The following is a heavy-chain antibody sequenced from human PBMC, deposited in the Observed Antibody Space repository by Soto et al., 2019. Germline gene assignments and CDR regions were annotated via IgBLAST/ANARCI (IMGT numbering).Heavy chain of an antibody. CDR3: TTDYPRSLPGY. J-gene: IGHJ4*02. CDR2: IKSKTDGGTT. Sequence: PGGSLRLSCAASGFTFSNAWMSWVRQAPGKGLEWVDRIKSKTDGGTTDYAAPVKGRFTISRDDSKNTLYLQMNSLKTEDTAVYYCTTDYPRSLPGYWGQGTLVTVSS. V-gene: IGHV3-15*01. CDR1: GFTFSNAW.